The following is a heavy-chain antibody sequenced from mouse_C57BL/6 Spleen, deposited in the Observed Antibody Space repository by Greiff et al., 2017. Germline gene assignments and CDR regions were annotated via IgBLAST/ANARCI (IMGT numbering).Heavy chain of an antibody. CDR1: GYTFTSYG. CDR3: ARSGGVRRFDY. V-gene: IGHV1-81*01. Sequence: VQLQQSGAELARPGASVTLSCKASGYTFTSYGISWVKQRTGQGLEWIGEIYPRSGNTYYNEKFKGKATLTADKSSSTAYMELRSLTSEDSAVYFCARSGGVRRFDYWGQGTTLTVSS. D-gene: IGHD2-14*01. J-gene: IGHJ2*01. CDR2: IYPRSGNT.